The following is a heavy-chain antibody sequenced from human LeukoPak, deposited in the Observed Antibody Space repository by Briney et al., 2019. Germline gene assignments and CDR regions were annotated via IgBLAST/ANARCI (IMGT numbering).Heavy chain of an antibody. CDR3: ARDSGDGYNWGDFDY. J-gene: IGHJ4*02. V-gene: IGHV3-21*01. Sequence: GGSLRLSCAASGLTFSSYSMNWVRQAPGKGLEWVSSISSSSSYIYYADSVKGRFTISRDNAKNSLYLQMNSLRAEDTAVYYCARDSGDGYNWGDFDYWGQGTLVTVSS. CDR1: GLTFSSYS. CDR2: ISSSSSYI. D-gene: IGHD5-24*01.